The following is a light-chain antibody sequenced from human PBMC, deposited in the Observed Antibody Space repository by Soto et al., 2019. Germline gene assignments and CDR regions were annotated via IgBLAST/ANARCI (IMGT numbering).Light chain of an antibody. V-gene: IGKV1-39*01. Sequence: DIQMTQSPSSLSTSVGDRVTITCRASQSINSYLNWYQQKPGRVPKLLIYAASRLQSGVPSRFSGSGSGTDFTLTISGLQPEDSATYYCQQSYISPWTFGQGTKVEIK. CDR3: QQSYISPWT. CDR1: QSINSY. CDR2: AAS. J-gene: IGKJ1*01.